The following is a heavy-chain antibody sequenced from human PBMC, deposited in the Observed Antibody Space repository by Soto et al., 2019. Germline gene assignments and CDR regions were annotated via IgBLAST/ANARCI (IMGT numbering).Heavy chain of an antibody. CDR3: ARIRGYDSLVPVDY. V-gene: IGHV2-26*01. D-gene: IGHD5-12*01. J-gene: IGHJ4*02. Sequence: QVTLKEAGPVLVKPTETLTLTCTVSGFSLNTDGMGVSWIRQPPGKALEWLAQIFSSDDKSYSASLKSTLATSKDSSGSQVVLSVTNMDPVDTATSYCARIRGYDSLVPVDYWGQGILVTVSS. CDR2: IFSSDDK. CDR1: GFSLNTDGMG.